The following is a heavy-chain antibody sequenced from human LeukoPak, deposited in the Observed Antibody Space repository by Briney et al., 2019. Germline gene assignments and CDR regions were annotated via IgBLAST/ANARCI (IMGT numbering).Heavy chain of an antibody. J-gene: IGHJ3*02. CDR2: INSDGSSS. D-gene: IGHD3-10*01. CDR1: GFTFSSYW. CDR3: STGSGHAFDI. Sequence: PGGSLRLSCAASGFTFSSYWMHWVRQAPGKGLVWVSRINSDGSSSSYADSVKGRFTISRDNAKNTLYLQMNSLRAEDTAVYYCSTGSGHAFDIWGQGTMVTVSS. V-gene: IGHV3-74*01.